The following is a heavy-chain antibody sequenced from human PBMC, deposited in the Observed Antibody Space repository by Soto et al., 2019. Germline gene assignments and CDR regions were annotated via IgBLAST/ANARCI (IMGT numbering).Heavy chain of an antibody. CDR3: AKDRGPNNWNSPNWFDP. CDR2: ISGSGGST. Sequence: PGGSLRLSCAASGFTFSSYAMSWVRQAPGKGLEWVSAISGSGGSTYYADSVKGRFTISRDNSKNTLYLQMNSLRAEDTAVYYCAKDRGPNNWNSPNWFDPWGQGTLVTVSS. V-gene: IGHV3-23*01. D-gene: IGHD1-7*01. CDR1: GFTFSSYA. J-gene: IGHJ5*02.